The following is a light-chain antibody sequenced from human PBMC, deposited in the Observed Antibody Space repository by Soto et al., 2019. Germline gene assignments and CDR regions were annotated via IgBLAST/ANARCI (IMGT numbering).Light chain of an antibody. CDR3: MQGLQTPNT. Sequence: DVVMTQSPLSLPVTPGEPASISCRSVQRILYSDGDNYLDWYVQKKGQSPHLMIYLASNRASGVPARFIGSRSGTHCRLKISRVEAEDVILYYCMQGLQTPNTFGQGTRLEI. CDR1: QRILYSDGDNY. V-gene: IGKV2-28*01. CDR2: LAS. J-gene: IGKJ5*01.